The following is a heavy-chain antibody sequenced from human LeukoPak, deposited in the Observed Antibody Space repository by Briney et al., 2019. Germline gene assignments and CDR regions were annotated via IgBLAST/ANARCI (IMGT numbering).Heavy chain of an antibody. CDR2: INPYGGST. V-gene: IGHV1-46*01. CDR1: GYTFTNYF. Sequence: ASVTVSCKASGYTFTNYFMHWVRQAPGQGLQWMGIINPYGGSTSYAQKFQGRVTMTGDMSTSTVYMELSSLRSEDTAVYYCARDSPYCSGGSCYSKDAFDIWGQGTMVIVSS. D-gene: IGHD2-15*01. J-gene: IGHJ3*02. CDR3: ARDSPYCSGGSCYSKDAFDI.